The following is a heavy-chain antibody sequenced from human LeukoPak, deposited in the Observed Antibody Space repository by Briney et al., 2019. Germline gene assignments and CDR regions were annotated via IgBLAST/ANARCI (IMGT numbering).Heavy chain of an antibody. V-gene: IGHV3-74*01. CDR2: IKGDGSST. Sequence: GGSLRLSCAASGFTFSSSWMHWVRQAPGKGLVWVARIKGDGSSTAYADSVEGRFTISRDNAKNTLYLQMNSLRAEDTAVYYCARDGSLPDYWGQGTLVTVSS. J-gene: IGHJ4*02. CDR3: ARDGSLPDY. D-gene: IGHD2-15*01. CDR1: GFTFSSSW.